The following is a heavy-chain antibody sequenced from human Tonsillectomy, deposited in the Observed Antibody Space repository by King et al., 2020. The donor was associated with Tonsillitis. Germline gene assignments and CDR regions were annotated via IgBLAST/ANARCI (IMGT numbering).Heavy chain of an antibody. Sequence: QLQESGPGLVKPSQTLSLTCTVSGGSISSGGYYWSWIRQHPGKGLEWIGYIYYSGSTYYNPSLKSRVTISVDTSKNQFSLKLSSVTAADTAVYYCARARYYDSSGLYYFDYWGQGTLVTVSS. CDR2: IYYSGST. CDR1: GGSISSGGYY. V-gene: IGHV4-31*03. CDR3: ARARYYDSSGLYYFDY. J-gene: IGHJ4*02. D-gene: IGHD3-22*01.